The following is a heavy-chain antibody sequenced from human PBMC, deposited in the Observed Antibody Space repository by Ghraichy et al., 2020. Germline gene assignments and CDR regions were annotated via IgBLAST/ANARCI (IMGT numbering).Heavy chain of an antibody. J-gene: IGHJ6*02. CDR3: ARTMIVVVNRSPPNLYGMDV. CDR1: GGTFSSYA. D-gene: IGHD3-22*01. CDR2: IIPIFGTA. V-gene: IGHV1-69*13. Sequence: SVKVSCKASGGTFSSYAISWVRQAPGQGLEWMGGIIPIFGTANYAQKFQGRVTITADESTSTAYMELSSLRSEDTAVYYCARTMIVVVNRSPPNLYGMDVWGQGTTVTVSS.